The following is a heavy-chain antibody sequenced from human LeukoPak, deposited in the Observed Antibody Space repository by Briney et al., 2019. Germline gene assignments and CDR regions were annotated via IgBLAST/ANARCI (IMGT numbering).Heavy chain of an antibody. CDR2: ISTSSTYI. CDR1: EFTLRSYS. V-gene: IGHV3-21*01. J-gene: IGHJ4*02. D-gene: IGHD1-26*01. Sequence: PGGSLSLSCAASEFTLRSYSMLWVRQAPGKGLEWVSYISTSSTYIYYADSVKGRFSISRDNAQNSLYLHKDSLRAEDTAVYYGARDASGSSIGLIDLWGQGTLVTVSS. CDR3: ARDASGSSIGLIDL.